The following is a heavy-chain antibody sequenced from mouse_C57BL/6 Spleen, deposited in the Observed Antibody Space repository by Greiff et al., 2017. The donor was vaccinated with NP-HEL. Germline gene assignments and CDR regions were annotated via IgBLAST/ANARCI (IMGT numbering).Heavy chain of an antibody. J-gene: IGHJ4*01. CDR2: IWGGGST. CDR3: AKRDPVGAMDY. Sequence: QVQLKESGPGLVAPSQSLSITCTVSGFSLTSYGVDWVRQPPGKGLEWLGVIWGGGSTNYNSALMSRLSISKDNSKSQVFLKMNSRQTDDTAMYYCAKRDPVGAMDYWGQGTSVTVSS. CDR1: GFSLTSYG. V-gene: IGHV2-9*01.